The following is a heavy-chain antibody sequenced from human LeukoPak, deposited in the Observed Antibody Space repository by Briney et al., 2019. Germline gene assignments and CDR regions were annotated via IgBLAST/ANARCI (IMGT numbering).Heavy chain of an antibody. J-gene: IGHJ4*02. D-gene: IGHD3-22*01. V-gene: IGHV1-69*05. Sequence: SVKVSCKASGGTFSSYAISWVRQAPGQGLEWMGRIIPIFGTANYAQKFQGRVTITTDESTSTAYMELSSLRSEDTAVYYCARGDQFLYYYDSNPFYYWGQGTLVTVSS. CDR2: IIPIFGTA. CDR3: ARGDQFLYYYDSNPFYY. CDR1: GGTFSSYA.